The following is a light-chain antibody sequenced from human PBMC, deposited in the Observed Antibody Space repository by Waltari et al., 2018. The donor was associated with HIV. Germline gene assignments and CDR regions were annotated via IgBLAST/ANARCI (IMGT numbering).Light chain of an antibody. V-gene: IGLV3-21*02. CDR3: QVWDTRSDHPVV. J-gene: IGLJ2*01. Sequence: SSFLTQPPSVSVAPGQTARITCGGNNIGSRSVHWYQQKPGQAPVMVVFDDTHRPSGIPERCSGSNSGNTATLTITRVEAGDEADYFCQVWDTRSDHPVVFGGGTNLTVL. CDR2: DDT. CDR1: NIGSRS.